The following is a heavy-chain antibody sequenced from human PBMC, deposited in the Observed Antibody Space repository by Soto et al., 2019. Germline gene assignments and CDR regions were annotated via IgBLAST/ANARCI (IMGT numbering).Heavy chain of an antibody. CDR1: RYTFTSHG. Sequence: QIQLVQSGDDVKTPGASVKVSCTTSRYTFTSHGIAWVRQAPGQGLEWMGWISTFNGKTDYAQKFQGRVTMTADTITSTVHMELRSLRSDDTAVYYCARLLTEGATFREDAFDLWGPGTKVTVSS. D-gene: IGHD3-9*01. CDR3: ARLLTEGATFREDAFDL. V-gene: IGHV1-18*01. CDR2: ISTFNGKT. J-gene: IGHJ3*01.